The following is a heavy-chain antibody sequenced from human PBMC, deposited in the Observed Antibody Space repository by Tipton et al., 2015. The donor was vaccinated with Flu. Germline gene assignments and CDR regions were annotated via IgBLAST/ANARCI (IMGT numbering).Heavy chain of an antibody. CDR1: GGSGVIFNIYG. D-gene: IGHD5-12*01. CDR2: TSHDGSDK. Sequence: SLRLSCVDSGGSGVIFNIYGMHWIRQAPGRGLEWVAFTSHDGSDKYYADSVRGRFTISRDISKNTLNLQMNSLRPGDTAVYFCAWARYSGYSYGAGYWGQGTLVIVSS. V-gene: IGHV3-30*03. J-gene: IGHJ4*02. CDR3: AWARYSGYSYGAGY.